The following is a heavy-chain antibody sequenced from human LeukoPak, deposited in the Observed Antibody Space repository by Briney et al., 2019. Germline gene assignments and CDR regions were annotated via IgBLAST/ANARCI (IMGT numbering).Heavy chain of an antibody. J-gene: IGHJ6*03. V-gene: IGHV3-48*04. CDR1: GFTFSSYS. Sequence: GGALRLSCAASGFTFSSYSMNWVRQAPGKGLEWVSYISSSSSTIYYADSVKGRFTISRDNAKNSLYLQMNSLRAEDTAVYYCAGSPGAAAGIGYYYYYMDVWGKGTTVTVSS. CDR2: ISSSSSTI. CDR3: AGSPGAAAGIGYYYYYMDV. D-gene: IGHD6-13*01.